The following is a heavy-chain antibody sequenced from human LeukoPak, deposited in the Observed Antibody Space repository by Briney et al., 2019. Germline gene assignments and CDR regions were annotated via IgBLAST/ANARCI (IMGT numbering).Heavy chain of an antibody. J-gene: IGHJ3*02. CDR1: GGAITNYY. CDR3: ARDRYSFHAFDI. V-gene: IGHV4-30-4*08. Sequence: SETLSLTCGVSGGAITNYYWSWIRQPPGKGLEWIGYIYYSGSTYFNPSLKSRVTISVDTSKNQFSLKLSSVTAADTAVYYCARDRYSFHAFDIWGQGTMVTVSS. D-gene: IGHD2/OR15-2a*01. CDR2: IYYSGST.